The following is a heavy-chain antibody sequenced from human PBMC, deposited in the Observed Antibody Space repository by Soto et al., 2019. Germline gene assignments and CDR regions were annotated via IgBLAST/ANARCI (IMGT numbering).Heavy chain of an antibody. CDR3: AIRRGYGGYDSIPLFDY. J-gene: IGHJ4*02. Sequence: GESLQISCKGSGYSLTSYLMSWVRQMPGKGLEWMGRIDPSDSYINYSPSFQGHVTISADKSISTAYLQWSSLKASDTAMYSCAIRRGYGGYDSIPLFDYWGQGTLVTVSS. CDR1: GYSLTSYL. D-gene: IGHD5-12*01. CDR2: IDPSDSYI. V-gene: IGHV5-10-1*01.